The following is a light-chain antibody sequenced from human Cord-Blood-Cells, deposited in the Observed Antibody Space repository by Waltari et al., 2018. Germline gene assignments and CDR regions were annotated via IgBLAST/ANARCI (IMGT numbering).Light chain of an antibody. CDR1: QGISSY. V-gene: IGKV1D-43*01. CDR3: QQYYSTPLT. J-gene: IGKJ4*01. Sequence: AIRMTQSPFSLSASVGDRVTITCWASQGISSYLAWYQQKPAKVPKLFIYYASSLQSWVPSRFSGSGSGTDYTLTISSLQPEDFATYYCQQYYSTPLTFGGGTKVEIK. CDR2: YAS.